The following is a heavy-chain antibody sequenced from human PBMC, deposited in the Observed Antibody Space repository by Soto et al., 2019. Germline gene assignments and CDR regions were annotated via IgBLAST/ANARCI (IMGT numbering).Heavy chain of an antibody. V-gene: IGHV4-59*08. CDR2: IYYSGST. CDR3: ARHHDY. CDR1: GGSISSYY. J-gene: IGHJ4*02. Sequence: SETLSLTCTVSGGSISSYYWSWIRQPPGKRLDWIGYIYYSGSTDYNPSLKSRVTISVDTSKNQFSLRLSSVTAADTAVYYCARHHDYWGQGTLVTVSS.